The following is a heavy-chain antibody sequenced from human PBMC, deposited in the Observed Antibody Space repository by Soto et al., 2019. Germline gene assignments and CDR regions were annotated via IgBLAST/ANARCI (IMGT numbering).Heavy chain of an antibody. CDR1: GYTFTGYA. V-gene: IGHV1-3*05. J-gene: IGHJ4*02. CDR3: ARAVAVPADFDY. CDR2: INAGNGNT. Sequence: QVQLVQSGAEEKKPGASVKVSCKASGYTFTGYAMHWVRQAPGQRLEWMGWINAGNGNTKYSQKFQARVTITTDTSASTAYMELSSLRSEDTAVYYCARAVAVPADFDYWGQGTLVTVSS. D-gene: IGHD6-19*01.